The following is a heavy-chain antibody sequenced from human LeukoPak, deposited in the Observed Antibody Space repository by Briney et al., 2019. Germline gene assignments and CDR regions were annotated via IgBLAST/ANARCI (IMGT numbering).Heavy chain of an antibody. CDR3: AREGVVDKGFDY. V-gene: IGHV1-69*13. CDR2: IIPIFGTA. CDR1: GGTISSYA. J-gene: IGHJ4*02. D-gene: IGHD3-22*01. Sequence: SVKVSCKASGGTISSYAISWVRQAPGQGLEWMGGIIPIFGTANYAQKFQGRVTITADESTSTAYMELSSLRSEDTAVYYCAREGVVDKGFDYWGQGTLVTVSS.